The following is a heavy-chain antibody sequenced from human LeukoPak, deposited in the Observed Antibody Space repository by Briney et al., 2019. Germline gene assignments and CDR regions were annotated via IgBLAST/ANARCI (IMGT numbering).Heavy chain of an antibody. V-gene: IGHV3-21*01. D-gene: IGHD2-2*02. CDR3: ASDIVVVPAAIRGRGDYYFDY. CDR1: GFTFSSYS. J-gene: IGHJ4*02. Sequence: GGSLRLSCAASGFTFSSYSMNWVRQAAGKGLEWVSSISSSSSYIYYADSVKGRFTISRDNAKNSLYLQMNSLRAEDTAVYYCASDIVVVPAAIRGRGDYYFDYWGQGTLVTVSS. CDR2: ISSSSSYI.